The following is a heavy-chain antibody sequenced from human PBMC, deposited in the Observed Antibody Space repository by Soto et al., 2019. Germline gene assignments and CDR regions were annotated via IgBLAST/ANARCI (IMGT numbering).Heavy chain of an antibody. Sequence: GGSLRLSCAASGFTFSDYYMSWIRQAPGKGLEWVSYISSSGRTTYYADSVKGRFTVSRDDSKNTLDLQMSSLRADDTAVYYCATVHNTSRSFDYWGQGTLVTVSS. V-gene: IGHV3-11*01. J-gene: IGHJ4*02. CDR2: ISSSGRTT. CDR1: GFTFSDYY. D-gene: IGHD1-20*01. CDR3: ATVHNTSRSFDY.